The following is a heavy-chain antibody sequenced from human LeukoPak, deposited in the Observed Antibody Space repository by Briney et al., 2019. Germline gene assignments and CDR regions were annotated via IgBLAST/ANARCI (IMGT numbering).Heavy chain of an antibody. CDR2: IFKRGTT. CDR1: GGSINDYY. J-gene: IGHJ5*02. CDR3: ARVLRGAVTSNCFDP. V-gene: IGHV4-59*01. D-gene: IGHD4-17*01. Sequence: SETLSLTCTVSGGSINDYYWTWIRQAPGKGLGWLGYIFKRGTTDYNPSLKSRVTMSVDTSKNEFSLKVTSVTAADTAMYYRARVLRGAVTSNCFDPWGQGTLVTVSS.